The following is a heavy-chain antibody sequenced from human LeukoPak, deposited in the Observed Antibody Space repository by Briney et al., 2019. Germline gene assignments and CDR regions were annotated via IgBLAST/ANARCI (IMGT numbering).Heavy chain of an antibody. CDR3: AREDIVVVVAANWFDP. CDR2: IIPIFGIA. CDR1: GGTFSSYA. V-gene: IGHV1-69*04. Sequence: SVKVSCKASGGTFSSYAISWVRQAPGQGLEWMGRIIPIFGIANYAQKFQGRVTITADKSTSTAYMELSSLRSEDTAAYYCAREDIVVVVAANWFDPWGQGTLVTVSS. D-gene: IGHD2-15*01. J-gene: IGHJ5*02.